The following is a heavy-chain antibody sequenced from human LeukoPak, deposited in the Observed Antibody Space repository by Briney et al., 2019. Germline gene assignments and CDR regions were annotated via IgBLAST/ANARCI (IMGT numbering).Heavy chain of an antibody. D-gene: IGHD2-2*01. CDR2: ISGSGGST. CDR3: AKHTIVVVPAECDY. CDR1: GFTFSSYA. V-gene: IGHV3-23*01. J-gene: IGHJ4*02. Sequence: GGSLRLSCAAFGFTFSSYAMSWVRQAPGKGLEWVSDISGSGGSTYYADSVKGRFTISRDNSKNTLYLQMNSLRAEDTAVYYCAKHTIVVVPAECDYWGQGTLVTVSS.